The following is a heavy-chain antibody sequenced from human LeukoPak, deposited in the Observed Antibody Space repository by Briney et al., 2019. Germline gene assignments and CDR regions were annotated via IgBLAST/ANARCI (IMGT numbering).Heavy chain of an antibody. CDR3: ARPMVPHSSGYYEDY. CDR1: GFTVSSNY. D-gene: IGHD3-22*01. J-gene: IGHJ4*02. Sequence: GGSLRLSCAAPGFTVSSNYMSWVRQAPGKGLEWVSVIYSGGSTYYADSVKGRFTISRDNSKNTLYLQMNSLRAEGTAVYYCARPMVPHSSGYYEDYWGQGTLVTVSS. CDR2: IYSGGST. V-gene: IGHV3-66*02.